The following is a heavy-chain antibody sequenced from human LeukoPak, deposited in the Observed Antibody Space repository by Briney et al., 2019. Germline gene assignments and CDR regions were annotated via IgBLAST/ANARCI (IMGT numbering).Heavy chain of an antibody. CDR2: INPSGGST. Sequence: GASVKVSCKASGYTFTSYYMHWVRQAPGQGLEWMGIINPSGGSTNYAQKFQGRVTITADKSTSTAYMELSSLRSEDTAVYYCARDDTRSQLRYFDWPKHALYYYYGMDVWGKGTTVTVSS. J-gene: IGHJ6*04. V-gene: IGHV1-46*01. CDR3: ARDDTRSQLRYFDWPKHALYYYYGMDV. D-gene: IGHD3-9*01. CDR1: GYTFTSYY.